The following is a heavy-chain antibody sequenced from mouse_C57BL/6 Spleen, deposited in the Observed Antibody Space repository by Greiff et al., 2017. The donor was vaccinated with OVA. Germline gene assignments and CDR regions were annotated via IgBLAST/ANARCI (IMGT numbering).Heavy chain of an antibody. CDR1: GYSITSGYY. CDR2: ISYDGSN. CDR3: AREDTTVVADAWFAY. J-gene: IGHJ3*01. Sequence: EVKLMESGPGLVKPSQSLSLTCSVTGYSITSGYYWNWIRQFPGNKLEWMGYISYDGSNNYNPSLKNRISITRDTSKNQFFLKLNSVTTEDTATYYGAREDTTVVADAWFAYWGQGTLVTVSA. V-gene: IGHV3-6*01. D-gene: IGHD1-1*01.